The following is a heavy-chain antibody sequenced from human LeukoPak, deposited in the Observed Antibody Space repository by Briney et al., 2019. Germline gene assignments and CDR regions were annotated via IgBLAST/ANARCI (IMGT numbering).Heavy chain of an antibody. Sequence: ASGKVSCKASGYTFTGYYMHWVRQAPGQGLEWMGWINPNSGGTNYSQKFQGRVTMTRDTSISTAYMELSRLRSDDTAVYYCARDGSSSWHFDYWGQGTLVTVSS. V-gene: IGHV1-2*02. CDR3: ARDGSSSWHFDY. CDR2: INPNSGGT. D-gene: IGHD6-13*01. J-gene: IGHJ4*02. CDR1: GYTFTGYY.